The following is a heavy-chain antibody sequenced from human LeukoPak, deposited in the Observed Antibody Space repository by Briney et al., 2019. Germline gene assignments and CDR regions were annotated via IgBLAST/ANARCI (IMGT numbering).Heavy chain of an antibody. CDR3: ASNREYGSGSYRGFDP. D-gene: IGHD3-10*01. CDR1: GGTFSSYA. CDR2: IIPIFGTA. V-gene: IGHV1-69*13. J-gene: IGHJ5*02. Sequence: SVKVSCKASGGTFSSYAISWVRLAPGQGLEWMGGIIPIFGTANYAQKFQGRVTITADESTSTAYMELSSLRSEDTAVYYCASNREYGSGSYRGFDPWGQGTLVTVSS.